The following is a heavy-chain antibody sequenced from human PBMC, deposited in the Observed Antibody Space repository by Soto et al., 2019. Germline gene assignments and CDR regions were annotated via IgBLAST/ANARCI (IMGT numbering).Heavy chain of an antibody. D-gene: IGHD2-2*01. Sequence: EVQILESGGGMVQPGGSLRLSCAGSGFMFSSFAMTWVRQAPGKGLEWVSTTRSNGEHTYYADSVKGPFTVSRDNSKNTLFLEMSSRRAEDSAIYYCAKDSKSLSVSAARVYGMDVWGQGTTVTVSS. CDR3: AKDSKSLSVSAARVYGMDV. V-gene: IGHV3-23*01. CDR1: GFMFSSFA. J-gene: IGHJ6*02. CDR2: TRSNGEHT.